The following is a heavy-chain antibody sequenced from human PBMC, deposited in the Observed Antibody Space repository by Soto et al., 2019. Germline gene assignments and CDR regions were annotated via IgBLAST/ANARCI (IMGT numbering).Heavy chain of an antibody. J-gene: IGHJ6*02. CDR1: GGTFSSYA. V-gene: IGHV1-69*12. CDR3: ATMTSPDYYYGMDV. CDR2: IIPIFGTA. Sequence: QVQLVQSGAEVKKPGSSVKVSCKASGGTFSSYAISWVRQAPGQGLEWMGGIIPIFGTANYAQKFQGRVTFTASESXSTAYMELSSLRSEDTAVYYCATMTSPDYYYGMDVWGQGTTVTVSS.